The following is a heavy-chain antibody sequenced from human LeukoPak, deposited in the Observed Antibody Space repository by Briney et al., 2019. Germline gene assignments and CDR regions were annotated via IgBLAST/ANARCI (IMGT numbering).Heavy chain of an antibody. V-gene: IGHV3-23*01. Sequence: GGSLRLSCAASGFTFSSYAMSWVRQAPGKGLEWVSAISGSGGSTHYADSVKGRFTISRDNSKNTLYLQMNSLRAEDTAVYYCAKDNYYDSSGRTNYYYYGMDVWGQGTTVTVSS. CDR3: AKDNYYDSSGRTNYYYYGMDV. CDR2: ISGSGGST. CDR1: GFTFSSYA. D-gene: IGHD3-22*01. J-gene: IGHJ6*02.